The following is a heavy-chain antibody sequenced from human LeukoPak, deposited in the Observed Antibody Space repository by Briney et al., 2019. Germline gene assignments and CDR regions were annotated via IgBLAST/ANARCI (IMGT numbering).Heavy chain of an antibody. CDR3: ARDQARITIRYYYYYGMDV. J-gene: IGHJ6*02. Sequence: GGSLRLSCAASGFTFSDYYMSWIRQAPGKGLEWVSYISSSGSTIYYADSVKGRFTISRDNAKNSLYLQMNSLRAEDTAVYYCARDQARITIRYYYYYGMDVWGQGTTVTVSS. CDR2: ISSSGSTI. V-gene: IGHV3-11*01. CDR1: GFTFSDYY. D-gene: IGHD3-3*01.